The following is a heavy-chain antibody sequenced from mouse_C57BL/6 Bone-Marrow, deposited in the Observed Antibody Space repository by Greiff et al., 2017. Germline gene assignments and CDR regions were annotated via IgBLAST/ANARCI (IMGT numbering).Heavy chain of an antibody. CDR2: INPSTGGT. D-gene: IGHD1-1*01. CDR3: ASPYGSSYGGFAY. J-gene: IGHJ3*01. Sequence: EVQLQQSGPELVKPGASVKISCKASGYSFTGYYMNWVKQSPEKSLEWIGEINPSTGGTTYNQKFKAKATLTVDKSSSTAYMQLKSLTSEDSAVYYCASPYGSSYGGFAYWGQGTLVTVSP. CDR1: GYSFTGYY. V-gene: IGHV1-42*01.